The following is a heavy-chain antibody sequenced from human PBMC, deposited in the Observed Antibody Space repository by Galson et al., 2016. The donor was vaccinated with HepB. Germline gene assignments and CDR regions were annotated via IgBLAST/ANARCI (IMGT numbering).Heavy chain of an antibody. D-gene: IGHD2-15*01. Sequence: SLRLSCAASGFTLSRHYMTWVRQAPGKGLERVANIKQDGSVKNYVDSVRGRFTISRDNAKNSLYLQMNSLKVEDTAVYYCTILRVADSVMDVWGQGTTVTVSS. V-gene: IGHV3-7*02. CDR3: TILRVADSVMDV. CDR1: GFTLSRHY. J-gene: IGHJ6*02. CDR2: IKQDGSVK.